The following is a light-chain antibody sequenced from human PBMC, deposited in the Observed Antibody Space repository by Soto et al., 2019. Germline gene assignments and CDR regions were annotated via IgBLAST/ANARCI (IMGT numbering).Light chain of an antibody. Sequence: QSALTQPASVSGSPGQSITISCTGTSSDVGSYNLVSWYHQHPGKAPKLMIYEGSKRPSGVSNRLSGSKSGNTASLTISGLQAEDEADYYCCSYAGSSTVVFGGGTKLTVL. V-gene: IGLV2-23*01. CDR2: EGS. CDR3: CSYAGSSTVV. CDR1: SSDVGSYNL. J-gene: IGLJ2*01.